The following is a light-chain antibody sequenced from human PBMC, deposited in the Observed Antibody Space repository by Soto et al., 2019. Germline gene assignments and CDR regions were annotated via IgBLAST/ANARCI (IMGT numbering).Light chain of an antibody. CDR3: QQYYTYST. CDR2: AAS. V-gene: IGKV1-6*01. Sequence: AIQMTQSPSSLSASVGDRVVITCRASQGIRNDLGWYQQKPGKAPKRLIYAASSLQSGVPSRFSGSGSGTDFTLTISSLQPEDFATYFCQQYYTYSTFGQGTRLEIK. CDR1: QGIRND. J-gene: IGKJ5*01.